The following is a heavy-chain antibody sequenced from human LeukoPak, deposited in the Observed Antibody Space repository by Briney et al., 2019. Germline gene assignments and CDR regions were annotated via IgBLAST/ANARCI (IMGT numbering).Heavy chain of an antibody. CDR3: AKRDAPSSYDYEGIDYYGMDV. CDR1: GFTFSSYA. J-gene: IGHJ6*02. D-gene: IGHD5-12*01. V-gene: IGHV3-23*01. Sequence: GGSLRLSCAASGFTFSSYAMSWVRQAPGKGLEWVSAISGSGGSTYYADSVKGRFTISRDNSKNTLYLQMNSLRAEDTAVYYCAKRDAPSSYDYEGIDYYGMDVWGQGTTITVSS. CDR2: ISGSGGST.